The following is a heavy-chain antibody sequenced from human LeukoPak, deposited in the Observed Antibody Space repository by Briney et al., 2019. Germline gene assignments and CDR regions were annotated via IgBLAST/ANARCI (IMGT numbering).Heavy chain of an antibody. CDR3: ARTVPDTLYYFDY. V-gene: IGHV1-2*02. CDR1: GYTFTGYY. CDR2: INPNSGDT. J-gene: IGHJ4*02. D-gene: IGHD2-2*02. Sequence: ASVKVSCKASGYTFTGYYMHWVRQAPGQGLEWMGWINPNSGDTNYAQNFQGRVTMTRDTSIVTAYMELSRLRSDDTAVYYCARTVPDTLYYFDYWGQGTLVTVSS.